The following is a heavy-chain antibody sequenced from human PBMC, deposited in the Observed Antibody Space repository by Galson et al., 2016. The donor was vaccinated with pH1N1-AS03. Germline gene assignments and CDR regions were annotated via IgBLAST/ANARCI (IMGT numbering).Heavy chain of an antibody. Sequence: SVKLSCTASGYTFTTYDINWVRQAPGQGLEWMGWMNPDSGNTDYAPRFKGRVTITSDTSISTAYMEMSSLRSEDTAVYYCARNLLDGSGTYCCGTLRFDPWGQGTLVTVSS. CDR2: MNPDSGNT. D-gene: IGHD2-2*01. J-gene: IGHJ5*02. CDR1: GYTFTTYD. CDR3: ARNLLDGSGTYCCGTLRFDP. V-gene: IGHV1-8*03.